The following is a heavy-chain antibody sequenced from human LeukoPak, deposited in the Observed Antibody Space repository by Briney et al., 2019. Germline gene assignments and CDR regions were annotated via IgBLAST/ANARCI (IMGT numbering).Heavy chain of an antibody. CDR1: GFTFSSYA. CDR2: ISYDGSNK. Sequence: GRSLRLSCAASGFTFSSYAMHWVRQAPGKGLEWVAVISYDGSNKYYADSVKGRFTISRDNSKNTLYLQMNGLRAEDTAVYYCAREGGLRGNYYDSSGYYGYWGQGTLVTVSS. D-gene: IGHD3-22*01. V-gene: IGHV3-30*04. CDR3: AREGGLRGNYYDSSGYYGY. J-gene: IGHJ4*02.